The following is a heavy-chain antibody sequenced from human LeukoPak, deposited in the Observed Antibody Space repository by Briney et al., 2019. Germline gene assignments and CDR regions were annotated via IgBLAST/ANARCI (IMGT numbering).Heavy chain of an antibody. CDR1: GFTFSTYT. CDR3: AKDKGPGKGYFDN. D-gene: IGHD1-1*01. V-gene: IGHV3-23*01. Sequence: GSLRLSCSASGFTFSTYTMSWVRQAPGKGLEWVSGISGSGGTTYYADSVKGRFTISRDNSKNTLSMLMNSLRAEDTAVYFCAKDKGPGKGYFDNWGQGTLVTVSS. CDR2: ISGSGGTT. J-gene: IGHJ4*02.